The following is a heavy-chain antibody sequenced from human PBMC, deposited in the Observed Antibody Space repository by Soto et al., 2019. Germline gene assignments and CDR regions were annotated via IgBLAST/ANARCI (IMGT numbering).Heavy chain of an antibody. Sequence: LGESLKISCKASGYDFSTFWIAWVRQMPGRGLEWMGVIYPDDSDVTYSPSFQGQVTISVDKSMTTAYLHWSSLRASDTATYYCARHRNAGSFDPWGKGTPV. CDR2: IYPDDSDV. V-gene: IGHV5-51*01. CDR1: GYDFSTFW. CDR3: ARHRNAGSFDP. J-gene: IGHJ5*02.